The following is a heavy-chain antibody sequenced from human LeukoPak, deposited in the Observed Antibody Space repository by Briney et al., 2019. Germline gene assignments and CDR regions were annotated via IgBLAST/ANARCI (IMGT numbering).Heavy chain of an antibody. V-gene: IGHV3-7*01. CDR3: ARDKDSFDSGGSYLDAFDI. CDR1: GFTLSSFW. CDR2: IKKDGSEK. D-gene: IGHD3-22*01. J-gene: IGHJ3*02. Sequence: GSLRLSCAASGFTLSSFWMSWVRQAPGKGLEWVANIKKDGSEKYYVDSVKGRFTISRDNAKNSLFLQMNSLRAEDTAVYYCARDKDSFDSGGSYLDAFDIWGHGTMVTVSS.